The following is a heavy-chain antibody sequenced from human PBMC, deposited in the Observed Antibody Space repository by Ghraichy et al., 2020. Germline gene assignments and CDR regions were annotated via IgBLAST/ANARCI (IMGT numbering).Heavy chain of an antibody. D-gene: IGHD3-22*01. V-gene: IGHV4-34*01. CDR2: INHSGST. J-gene: IGHJ4*02. CDR1: GGSFSGYY. CDR3: ARESRINYYDSSGLHY. Sequence: ETLSLTCAVYGGSFSGYYWSWIRQPPGKGLEWIGEINHSGSTNYNPSLKSRVTISVDTSKNQFSLKLSSVTAADTAVYYCARESRINYYDSSGLHYWGQGTLVTVSS.